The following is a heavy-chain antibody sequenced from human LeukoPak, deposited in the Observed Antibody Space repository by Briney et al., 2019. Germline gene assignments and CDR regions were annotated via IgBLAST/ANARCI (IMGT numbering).Heavy chain of an antibody. CDR3: ARGDRIVLMVYAIYGGYYFDY. J-gene: IGHJ4*02. CDR1: GYTFTGYY. Sequence: ASVKVSCKASGYTFTGYYMHWVRQAPGQGLEWMGWINPNSGGTNYAQKFQGRVTMTRDTSISTAYMEPSRLRSDDTAVYYCARGDRIVLMVYAIYGGYYFDYWGQGTLVTVSS. V-gene: IGHV1-2*02. CDR2: INPNSGGT. D-gene: IGHD2-8*01.